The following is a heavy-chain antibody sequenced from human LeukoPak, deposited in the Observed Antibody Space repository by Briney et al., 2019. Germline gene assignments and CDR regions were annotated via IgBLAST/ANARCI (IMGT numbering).Heavy chain of an antibody. Sequence: ASVQVSCKTSGYTFTNYGLSWVRQAPGQGLEWMGWISAYNGNTDYAQNLQGRVTLTTDTSTTTAYMELRSLGSDDTAVYYCARDQSLVAYSSTWFDYWGQGTLVTVSS. CDR1: GYTFTNYG. D-gene: IGHD6-13*01. CDR2: ISAYNGNT. CDR3: ARDQSLVAYSSTWFDY. V-gene: IGHV1-18*01. J-gene: IGHJ4*02.